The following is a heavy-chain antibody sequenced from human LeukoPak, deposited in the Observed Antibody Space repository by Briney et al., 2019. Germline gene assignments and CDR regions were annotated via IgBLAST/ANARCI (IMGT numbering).Heavy chain of an antibody. D-gene: IGHD2-2*01. Sequence: GRSLRLSCAASGFTFDDYAMHWVRQAPGKGLEWVSGISWNSGSIGYADSVKGRFTISRDNAKNTLYLQMNSLRAEDTAVYYCALGYCSSTSCYTGGDFDYWGQGTLVTVSS. J-gene: IGHJ4*02. CDR3: ALGYCSSTSCYTGGDFDY. CDR1: GFTFDDYA. V-gene: IGHV3-9*01. CDR2: ISWNSGSI.